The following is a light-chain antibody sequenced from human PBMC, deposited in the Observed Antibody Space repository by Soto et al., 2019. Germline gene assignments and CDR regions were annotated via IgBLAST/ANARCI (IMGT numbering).Light chain of an antibody. CDR3: QQRNTWPIT. J-gene: IGKJ5*01. V-gene: IGKV3-11*01. CDR1: DVGGYNY. CDR2: DAS. Sequence: VLTQPPSASGSPGQSVAISCTGTSSDVGGYNYVSWYQQKPGQPPRLLMYDASNRATGIPARFSGSGSGTDFTLTISSLEPEDFAIYYCQQRNTWPITFGQGTRLEIK.